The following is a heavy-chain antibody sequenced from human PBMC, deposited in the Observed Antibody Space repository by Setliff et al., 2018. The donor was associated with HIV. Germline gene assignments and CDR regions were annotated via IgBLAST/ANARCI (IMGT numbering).Heavy chain of an antibody. CDR3: ATDKHYYGSGSYYALDY. V-gene: IGHV1-2*04. CDR1: GYSFTDYY. CDR2: INPKSDGT. D-gene: IGHD3-10*01. Sequence: ASVKVSCKASGYSFTDYYIHWVRQAPGQGLEWMGWINPKSDGTNYAQKFQGWITMTRDTSISTAYMELSSLRSEDTAVYYCATDKHYYGSGSYYALDYWGQGTLVTVS. J-gene: IGHJ4*02.